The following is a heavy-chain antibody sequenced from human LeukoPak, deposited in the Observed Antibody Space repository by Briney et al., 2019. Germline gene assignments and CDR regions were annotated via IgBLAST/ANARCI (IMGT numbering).Heavy chain of an antibody. CDR3: ARGGARLRDGAFDI. Sequence: GGSLRLSCAASGFTFSSYAMSWVRQAPGKGLEWVSTISGTGGSTYYADSVKGQFTISRDNSKNTLYLQMNSLRAEDTAVYYCARGGARLRDGAFDIWGQGTMVTVSS. J-gene: IGHJ3*02. V-gene: IGHV3-23*01. CDR1: GFTFSSYA. CDR2: ISGTGGST. D-gene: IGHD4-17*01.